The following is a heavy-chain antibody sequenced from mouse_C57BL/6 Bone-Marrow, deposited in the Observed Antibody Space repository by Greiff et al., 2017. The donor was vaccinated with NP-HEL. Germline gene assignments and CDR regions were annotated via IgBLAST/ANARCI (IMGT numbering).Heavy chain of an antibody. J-gene: IGHJ2*01. CDR1: GFTFNTYA. CDR2: IRSKSSNYAT. D-gene: IGHD1-1*01. Sequence: EVKVVESGGGLVQPKGSLKLSCAASGFTFNTYAVHWVRQAPGKGLEWVARIRSKSSNYATYYADSVKDRFTISRDDSQSMLYLQMNNLKTEDTAMYYCVRGRGITTVVHFDYWGQGTTLTVSS. CDR3: VRGRGITTVVHFDY. V-gene: IGHV10-3*01.